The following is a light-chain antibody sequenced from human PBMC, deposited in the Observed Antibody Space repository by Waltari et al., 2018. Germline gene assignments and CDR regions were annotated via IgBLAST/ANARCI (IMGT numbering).Light chain of an antibody. CDR2: AAS. J-gene: IGKJ3*01. CDR1: QGISSY. Sequence: AIRMTQSPSSFSASTGDRVTITCRASQGISSYLAWYQQKPGKSPKLLIYAASPLQSRVPSRFSGSGSGTDFTLTISCLQSEDFATYYCQQYYSYPLFTFGPGTKVDIK. CDR3: QQYYSYPLFT. V-gene: IGKV1-8*01.